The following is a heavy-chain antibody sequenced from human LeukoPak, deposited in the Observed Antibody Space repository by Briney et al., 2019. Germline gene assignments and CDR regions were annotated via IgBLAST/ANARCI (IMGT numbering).Heavy chain of an antibody. Sequence: GESLKISCKGSGYSFTSYWIGWVRQMPGKGLEWMGIIHPGDSDTRYSPSFQGQVTISADKSISTAYLQWSSLKASDTAMYYCARQRGYCSSTSCYTDYWGQGTLVTVSS. CDR1: GYSFTSYW. D-gene: IGHD2-2*02. CDR2: IHPGDSDT. CDR3: ARQRGYCSSTSCYTDY. J-gene: IGHJ4*02. V-gene: IGHV5-51*01.